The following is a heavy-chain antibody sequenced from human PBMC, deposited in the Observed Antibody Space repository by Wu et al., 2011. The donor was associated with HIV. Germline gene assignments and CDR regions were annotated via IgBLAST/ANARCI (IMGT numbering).Heavy chain of an antibody. D-gene: IGHD3-22*01. Sequence: QVQLVQSGAEGKKPGSSVKVSCKASGGTFSSYAISWVRQAPGQGLEWMGGIIPIFGTTNYAQKFQGRVTITTDESTSTAYMELSSLTSEDTAVYYCARSNSGYYRGDDWGQGTLVHRLL. CDR2: IIPIFGTT. CDR3: ARSNSGYYRGDD. V-gene: IGHV1-69*05. CDR1: GGTFSSYA. J-gene: IGHJ4*02.